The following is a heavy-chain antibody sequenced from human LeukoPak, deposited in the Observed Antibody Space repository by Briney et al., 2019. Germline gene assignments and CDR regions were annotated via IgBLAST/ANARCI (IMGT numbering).Heavy chain of an antibody. CDR2: ISAYNGNT. V-gene: IGHV1-18*01. CDR1: GYAFPSYG. Sequence: ASVKVSCKASGYAFPSYGISWVRQAPGQGLEWMGWISAYNGNTNYAQKLQGRVTMTTDTSTSTAYMELRSLRSDDTAVYYCARVDRMVVDGAFDIWGQGTMVTVSS. CDR3: ARVDRMVVDGAFDI. J-gene: IGHJ3*02. D-gene: IGHD3-22*01.